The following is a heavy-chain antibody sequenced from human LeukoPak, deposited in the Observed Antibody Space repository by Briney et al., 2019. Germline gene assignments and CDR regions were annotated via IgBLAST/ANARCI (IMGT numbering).Heavy chain of an antibody. CDR2: IYYSGGT. CDR1: GGSISNYY. D-gene: IGHD3-22*01. Sequence: SETLSLTCTVHGGSISNYYWSWIRQPPGKGLEWIGYIYYSGGTNYKTSLKSRVTISVDTSKNQFSLKLSSVTAADTAVYYCARQGVNFYDSKVDVWGQGTTVTVSS. CDR3: ARQGVNFYDSKVDV. V-gene: IGHV4-59*08. J-gene: IGHJ6*02.